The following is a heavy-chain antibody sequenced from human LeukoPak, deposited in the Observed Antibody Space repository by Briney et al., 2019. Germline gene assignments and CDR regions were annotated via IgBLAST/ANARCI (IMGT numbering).Heavy chain of an antibody. D-gene: IGHD3-22*01. V-gene: IGHV3-64D*09. CDR1: GFSFSNYA. Sequence: GGSLRLSCSASGFSFSNYAMHWVRQALGKGLEYVSAISSDGGSTYYADSVKGRITISRDNSKNTLYLQMSSLRAEDTAVYYCARRSGCYDLWGQGTLVTVSS. CDR3: ARRSGCYDL. J-gene: IGHJ4*02. CDR2: ISSDGGST.